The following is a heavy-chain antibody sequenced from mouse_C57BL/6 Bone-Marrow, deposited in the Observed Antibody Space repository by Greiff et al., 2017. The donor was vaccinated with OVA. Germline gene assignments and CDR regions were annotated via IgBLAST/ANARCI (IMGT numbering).Heavy chain of an antibody. Sequence: LVESGAELARPGASVKLSCKASGYTFTSYGISWVKQRPGQGLEWIGEIYPRSGNTYYNEKFKGKATLTADKSSSTAYMVLRSLTSEDSAVYFCARRGWLLPWFAYWGQGTLVTVSA. D-gene: IGHD2-3*01. CDR3: ARRGWLLPWFAY. J-gene: IGHJ3*01. CDR1: GYTFTSYG. V-gene: IGHV1-81*01. CDR2: IYPRSGNT.